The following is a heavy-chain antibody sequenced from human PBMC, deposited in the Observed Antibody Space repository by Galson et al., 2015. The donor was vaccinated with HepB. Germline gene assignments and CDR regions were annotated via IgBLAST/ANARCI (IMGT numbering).Heavy chain of an antibody. J-gene: IGHJ4*02. Sequence: SLRLSCAASGFTFSSYAVHWVRQAPGKGLEWVAVIAHDGKTEYYADSVRSRFTISRDNSNNTLYLQLNSSRLEDTAVYYCARSITMVRINTPDYWGQGTLVIVSS. CDR2: IAHDGKTE. V-gene: IGHV3-30*17. D-gene: IGHD3-10*01. CDR3: ARSITMVRINTPDY. CDR1: GFTFSSYA.